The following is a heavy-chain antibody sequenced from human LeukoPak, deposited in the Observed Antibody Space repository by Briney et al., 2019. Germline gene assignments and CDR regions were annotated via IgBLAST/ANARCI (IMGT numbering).Heavy chain of an antibody. J-gene: IGHJ6*02. Sequence: PGRSLRLSCAASGFTFSSYAMHWVRQAPGKGLEWVAVISYDGSNKYYADSVKGRFTISRDNSKNTLYLQMNSLRAEDTAVYYCARDYREQEDDFWSGYFGMDVWGQGTTVTVSS. CDR1: GFTFSSYA. V-gene: IGHV3-30-3*01. CDR3: ARDYREQEDDFWSGYFGMDV. CDR2: ISYDGSNK. D-gene: IGHD3-3*01.